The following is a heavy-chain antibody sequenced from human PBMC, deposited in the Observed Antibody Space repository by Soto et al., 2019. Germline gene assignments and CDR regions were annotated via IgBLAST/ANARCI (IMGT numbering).Heavy chain of an antibody. CDR2: ISYDGTTE. J-gene: IGHJ4*02. CDR3: WKSPGYDSRGLFSSVDY. V-gene: IGHV3-30*18. CDR1: GFIFSTYG. Sequence: QALLVASGGGVAQPGSSLRISCAASGFIFSTYGIHWVRQAPGKGLEWVAFISYDGTTEEYADPVRGRFSVSRDNSKSTMYLQMNILRADDTAVYYCWKSPGYDSRGLFSSVDYWGQGTLVTVSS. D-gene: IGHD3-22*01.